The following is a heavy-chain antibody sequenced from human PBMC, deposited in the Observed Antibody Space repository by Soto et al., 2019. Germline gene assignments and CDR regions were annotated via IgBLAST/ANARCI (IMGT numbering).Heavy chain of an antibody. V-gene: IGHV3-23*01. CDR2: ISDSGANS. Sequence: EVQLLESGGGLVQPGGSLRLSCAASGLSFSSYAMSWVRQAPGKGLEWVSGISDSGANSYYADSVRGRCTISRDDSKGTLYLEMNSLRAVGMAVYYCAKEESAVGTPLFRYWGQGALVTVSS. J-gene: IGHJ4*02. D-gene: IGHD6-13*01. CDR1: GLSFSSYA. CDR3: AKEESAVGTPLFRY.